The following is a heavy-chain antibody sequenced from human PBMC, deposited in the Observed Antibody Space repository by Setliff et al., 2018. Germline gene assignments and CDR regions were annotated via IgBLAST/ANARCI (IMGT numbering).Heavy chain of an antibody. Sequence: PGESLKISCKGSGYSFTSYWIGWARQMPGKGLEWMGIIYPGGSDTRYSPSFQGQVTISADKSISTAYLQWSSLKASDTAMYYCARHRWAIDDAFDIWGQGTMVTVSS. V-gene: IGHV5-51*01. J-gene: IGHJ3*02. CDR1: GYSFTSYW. D-gene: IGHD3-16*01. CDR3: ARHRWAIDDAFDI. CDR2: IYPGGSDT.